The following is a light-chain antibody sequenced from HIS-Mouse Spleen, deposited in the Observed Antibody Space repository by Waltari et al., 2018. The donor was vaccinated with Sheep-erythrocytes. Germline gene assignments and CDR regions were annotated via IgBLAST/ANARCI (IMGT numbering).Light chain of an antibody. V-gene: IGLV2-23*01. CDR3: CSYAGSSTPWV. Sequence: QSALTQPASVSGSPGQSITISCTGTSSDVGSYTLLSLYQQHPGKAPKLMIYEGSKRPSGVSNRFSGSKSGNTASLTISGLQAEDEADYYCCSYAGSSTPWVFGGGTKLTVL. J-gene: IGLJ3*02. CDR2: EGS. CDR1: SSDVGSYTL.